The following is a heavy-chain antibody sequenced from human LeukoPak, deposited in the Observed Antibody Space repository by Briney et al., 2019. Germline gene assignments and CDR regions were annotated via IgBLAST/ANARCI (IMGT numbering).Heavy chain of an antibody. V-gene: IGHV4-34*01. Sequence: SETLSLTCAVYGGSFSGYYWSWIRQPPGKGLEWIGEINHSGSTNYNPSLKSRVTMSVDTSKNQFSLNLSSVTAADTAVYYCARHSHFAYWGRGTLVTVSS. CDR1: GGSFSGYY. CDR2: INHSGST. J-gene: IGHJ4*02. CDR3: ARHSHFAY.